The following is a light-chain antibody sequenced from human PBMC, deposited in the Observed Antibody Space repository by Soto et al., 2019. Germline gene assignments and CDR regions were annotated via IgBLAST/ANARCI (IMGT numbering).Light chain of an antibody. V-gene: IGKV3-15*01. Sequence: EIVMTQSPATLSVSQGERATLSCRASESVSSNLAWYQQKPGQAPRLLIYGASTRATGVPARFSGSGSGTECTLTISSLQSEDFAVFYCQQYNKWPLTFGGGTKVELK. J-gene: IGKJ4*01. CDR2: GAS. CDR1: ESVSSN. CDR3: QQYNKWPLT.